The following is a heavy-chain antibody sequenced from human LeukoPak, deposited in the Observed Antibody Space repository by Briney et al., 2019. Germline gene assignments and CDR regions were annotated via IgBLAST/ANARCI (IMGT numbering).Heavy chain of an antibody. J-gene: IGHJ4*02. CDR1: GFTFSSYA. CDR2: ISGSGGST. CDR3: TTDGYSTDY. Sequence: GGSLRLSCAASGFTFSSYAMTWVRQAPGKGLEWVSGISGSGGSTYYADSVKGRFPISRDNSRNTLYLQMNSLRAEDTAVYYCTTDGYSTDYWGQGTLVTVSS. V-gene: IGHV3-23*01. D-gene: IGHD5-18*01.